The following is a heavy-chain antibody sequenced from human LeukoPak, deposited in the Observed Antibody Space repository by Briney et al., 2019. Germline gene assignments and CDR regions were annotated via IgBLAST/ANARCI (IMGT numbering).Heavy chain of an antibody. CDR3: ARIGSKYGSGSYYED. J-gene: IGHJ4*02. V-gene: IGHV4-59*01. D-gene: IGHD3-10*01. CDR1: GGSISSYY. CDR2: IYYSGST. Sequence: SETLSLTCTVSGGSISSYYWSWIRQPPGKGLEWIGYIYYSGSTNYNPSLKSRVTISVDTSKNQFSLKLSPVPAADTAVYYCARIGSKYGSGSYYEDWGQGTLVTVSS.